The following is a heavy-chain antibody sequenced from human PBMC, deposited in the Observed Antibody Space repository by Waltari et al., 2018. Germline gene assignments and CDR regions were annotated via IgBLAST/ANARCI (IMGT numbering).Heavy chain of an antibody. D-gene: IGHD2-2*01. Sequence: EVHLVESGGDLVPPGGSLRLSCAASGFPFSNYWMNWVRPAPGKGLEWVTNIKPEGSEKYYEDSVKGRFTISRDNAKNSLYLQMKSLRAEDTAVYYCLLCSEVTAATGSFDYWGQGTLVTVSS. J-gene: IGHJ4*02. CDR2: IKPEGSEK. CDR3: LLCSEVTAATGSFDY. CDR1: GFPFSNYW. V-gene: IGHV3-7*02.